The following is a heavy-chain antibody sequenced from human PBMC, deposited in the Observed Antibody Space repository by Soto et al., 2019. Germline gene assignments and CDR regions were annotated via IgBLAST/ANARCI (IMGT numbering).Heavy chain of an antibody. Sequence: PSETLSLTCTVSGGSISSYYWSWIRQPPGKGLEWIGYIYYSGSTNYNPSLKSRVTISVDTSKNQFSLKLSSVTAADTAVYYCAREGREYSGYDFVLGYYYYYMDVWGKGTTVTVSS. CDR2: IYYSGST. V-gene: IGHV4-59*01. CDR1: GGSISSYY. CDR3: AREGREYSGYDFVLGYYYYYMDV. D-gene: IGHD5-12*01. J-gene: IGHJ6*03.